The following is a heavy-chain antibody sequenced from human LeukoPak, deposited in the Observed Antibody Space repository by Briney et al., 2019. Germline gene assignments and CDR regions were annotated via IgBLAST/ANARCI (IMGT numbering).Heavy chain of an antibody. D-gene: IGHD6-19*01. Sequence: SQTLSLTCAISGDSLSSNTAAWNWIRQSPSSGLEWQGRTYYGAKWYNDYAVSVKSRITINPDTSKNQFSLQLNSVTPKDTAVYYCARDGSGWYGGGYNWFDPWGQGTLVTVSS. CDR1: GDSLSSNTAA. CDR2: TYYGAKWYN. CDR3: ARDGSGWYGGGYNWFDP. V-gene: IGHV6-1*01. J-gene: IGHJ5*02.